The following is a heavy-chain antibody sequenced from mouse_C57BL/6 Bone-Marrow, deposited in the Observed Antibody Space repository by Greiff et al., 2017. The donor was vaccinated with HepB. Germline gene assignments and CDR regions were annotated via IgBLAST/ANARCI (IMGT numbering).Heavy chain of an antibody. D-gene: IGHD1-1*01. CDR1: GFTFNTYA. CDR2: IRSKSSNYAT. Sequence: EVQRVESGGGLVQPKGSLKLSCAASGFTFNTYAMHWVRQAPGKGLEWVARIRSKSSNYATYYADSVKDRFTISRDDSQSMLYLQMNNLKTEDTAMYYCVRGHYYYGSSGYFDVWGTGTTVTVSS. CDR3: VRGHYYYGSSGYFDV. J-gene: IGHJ1*03. V-gene: IGHV10-3*01.